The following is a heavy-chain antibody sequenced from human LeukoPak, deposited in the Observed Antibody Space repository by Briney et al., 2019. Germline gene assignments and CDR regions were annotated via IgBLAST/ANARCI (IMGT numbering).Heavy chain of an antibody. CDR2: IYYSGCT. CDR3: ASLPRGRGYFDY. D-gene: IGHD3-10*01. Sequence: SETLSLTCTVSGGSISSSSYYWGWIRQPPGKGLEWIGSIYYSGCTYYNPSLKSRVTISVDTSKNQFSLKLSSVTAADTAVYYCASLPRGRGYFDYWGQGTLVTVSS. V-gene: IGHV4-39*07. J-gene: IGHJ4*02. CDR1: GGSISSSSYY.